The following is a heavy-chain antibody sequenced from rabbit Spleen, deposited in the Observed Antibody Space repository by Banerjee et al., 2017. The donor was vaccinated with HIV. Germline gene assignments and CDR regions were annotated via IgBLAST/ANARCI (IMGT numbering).Heavy chain of an antibody. Sequence: QEQLVESGGGLVKPEGSLKLPCTASGFPFSNKPVMGWVRQAPGKGLEWIGCIDAGSSGFTYFASWAKGRFTISKTSSTTVTLQMTSLTAADTATYFCARGAAGYAWPYYFNLWGPGTLVTVS. CDR1: GFPFSNKPV. CDR2: IDAGSSGFT. D-gene: IGHD6-1*01. CDR3: ARGAAGYAWPYYFNL. V-gene: IGHV1S45*01. J-gene: IGHJ4*01.